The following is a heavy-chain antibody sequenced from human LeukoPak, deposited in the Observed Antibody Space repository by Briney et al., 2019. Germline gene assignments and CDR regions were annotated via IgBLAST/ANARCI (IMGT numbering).Heavy chain of an antibody. J-gene: IGHJ6*02. CDR2: ISSSSSYI. CDR1: GFTFSNYK. D-gene: IGHD2-2*01. Sequence: GGSLRRSCSASGFTFSNYKMNWVRQAPGKGLEWVSSISSSSSYIYYADSVKGRFTISRDNAKNSLFLQMNGLRAEDTAVYYCARERLVVVGDAYYYYGMDVWGQGTTVTVSS. CDR3: ARERLVVVGDAYYYYGMDV. V-gene: IGHV3-21*01.